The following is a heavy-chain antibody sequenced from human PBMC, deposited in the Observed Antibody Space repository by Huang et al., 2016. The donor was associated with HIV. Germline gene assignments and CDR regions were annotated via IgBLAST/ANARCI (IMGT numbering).Heavy chain of an antibody. V-gene: IGHV3-30*02. CDR2: IRYDGSNK. Sequence: QVQLVESGGGVVQPGGSLRLSWAASGFTFSSYGMHWVRQAPGKGLEWVAFIRYDGSNKDYADSVRGRFTISRDNSKNTLYLQMNSLRAEDTAVYYCAKGSMANAFDIWGQGTMVTVSS. J-gene: IGHJ3*02. D-gene: IGHD3-10*01. CDR3: AKGSMANAFDI. CDR1: GFTFSSYG.